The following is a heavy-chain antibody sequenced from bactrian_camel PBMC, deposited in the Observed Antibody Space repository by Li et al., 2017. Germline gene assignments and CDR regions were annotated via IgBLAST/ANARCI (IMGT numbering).Heavy chain of an antibody. V-gene: IGHV3S55*01. J-gene: IGHJ4*01. CDR3: ATDEHVPV. Sequence: HVQLVESGGGSVQAGGSLSLSCAVSGHISSSCGMGWYRQAPGKERELVSSIRGDGTTIYTDSVKGRFTISRENAKNTLYIQMNSLKTEDTAVYYCATDEHVPVWGQGTQVTVS. CDR2: IRGDGTT. CDR1: GHISSSCG. D-gene: IGHD4*01.